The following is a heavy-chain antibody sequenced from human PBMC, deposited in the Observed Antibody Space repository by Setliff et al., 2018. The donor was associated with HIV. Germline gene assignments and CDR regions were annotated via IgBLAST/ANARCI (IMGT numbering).Heavy chain of an antibody. CDR2: ISAYKGNT. D-gene: IGHD3-22*01. Sequence: RASVKVSCKASGYTFTSYDISWVRQAPGQGFQWMGWISAYKGNTIYAQNLQGRVTMTTDTSTSTVYMELRSLTSDDTAVYYCAKADCTSSSCYSPFNAWGPGTMVTVSS. CDR3: AKADCTSSSCYSPFNA. V-gene: IGHV1-18*01. J-gene: IGHJ3*01. CDR1: GYTFTSYD.